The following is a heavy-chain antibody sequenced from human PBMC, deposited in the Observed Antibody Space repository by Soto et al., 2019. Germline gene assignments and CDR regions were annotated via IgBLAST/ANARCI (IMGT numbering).Heavy chain of an antibody. CDR2: FDPEDGET. Sequence: VKVSCKVSGYTLTELSMHWVRQAPGKGLEWMGGFDPEDGETIYAQKFQGRVTMTEDTSTDTAYMELSSLRSEDTAVYYCATAYCSGGSCYPVGAFDIWGQGTMVTVSS. D-gene: IGHD2-15*01. CDR3: ATAYCSGGSCYPVGAFDI. CDR1: GYTLTELS. V-gene: IGHV1-24*01. J-gene: IGHJ3*02.